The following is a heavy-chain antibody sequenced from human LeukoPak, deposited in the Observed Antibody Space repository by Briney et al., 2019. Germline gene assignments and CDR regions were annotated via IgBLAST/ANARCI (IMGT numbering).Heavy chain of an antibody. CDR3: ARDCGYDSDDYLYYYTDV. J-gene: IGHJ6*03. Sequence: GGSLRLSCAASGFTFRTYNMNWVRQAPGKGLEWVSSISSSSSYIFYADSLKGRFTISRDNAKNSLYLQMNSLRAEDTAVYYCARDCGYDSDDYLYYYTDVWGKGTTVTVSS. CDR2: ISSSSSYI. V-gene: IGHV3-21*01. D-gene: IGHD5-12*01. CDR1: GFTFRTYN.